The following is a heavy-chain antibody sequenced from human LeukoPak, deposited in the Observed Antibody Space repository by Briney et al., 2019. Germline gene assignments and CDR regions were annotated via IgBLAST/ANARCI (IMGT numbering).Heavy chain of an antibody. Sequence: SETLSLTCAVYGGSFSGYYWSWIRQPPGKGLEWIGEINHSGSTNYNPSLKSRVTISVDTSKNQFSLKLSSVTAADTAVYYCASLVSGIAVAENNWFDPWGQGTLVTVSS. CDR2: INHSGST. CDR1: GGSFSGYY. J-gene: IGHJ5*02. D-gene: IGHD6-19*01. CDR3: ASLVSGIAVAENNWFDP. V-gene: IGHV4-34*01.